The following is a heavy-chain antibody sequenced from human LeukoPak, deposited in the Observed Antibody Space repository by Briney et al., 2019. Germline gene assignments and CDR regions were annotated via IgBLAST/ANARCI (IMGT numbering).Heavy chain of an antibody. V-gene: IGHV4-34*01. CDR3: ARDLGFIDY. Sequence: SETLSLTCAVHGGSFSGYYWSWIRQPPGKGLEWIGEINHSGSTNYNPSLKSRVTISVDTSKNQFSLKLSSVTAADTAVYYCARDLGFIDYWGQGTLVTVSS. CDR2: INHSGST. D-gene: IGHD7-27*01. CDR1: GGSFSGYY. J-gene: IGHJ4*02.